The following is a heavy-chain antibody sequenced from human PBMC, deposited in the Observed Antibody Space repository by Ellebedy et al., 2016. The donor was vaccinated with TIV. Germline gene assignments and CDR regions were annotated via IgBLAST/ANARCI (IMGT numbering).Heavy chain of an antibody. V-gene: IGHV3-11*06. D-gene: IGHD3-10*01. CDR3: ARVEVAGSGINWFDP. J-gene: IGHJ5*02. CDR1: GFTFSDYY. CDR2: ISSSSSYT. Sequence: GESLKISCAASGFTFSDYYMSWIRQAPGKGLEWVSYISSSSSYTNYADSVKGRFTISRDNAKNSLYLQMNSLRAEDTAVYYCARVEVAGSGINWFDPWGQGTLVTVSS.